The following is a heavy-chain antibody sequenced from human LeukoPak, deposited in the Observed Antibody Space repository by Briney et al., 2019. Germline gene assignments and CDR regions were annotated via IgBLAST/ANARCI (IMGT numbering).Heavy chain of an antibody. CDR1: GGSISSSSYY. CDR3: AKRRDYCSGGTCGSEYFQH. CDR2: ISGSGHVS. Sequence: LPSETLSLTCTVSGGSISSSSYYWGWIRQPPGKGLEWVSAISGSGHVSLYADSVKGRFTISRDNSKNTVHLQMNSLRVEDTAVYYCAKRRDYCSGGTCGSEYFQHWGQGTLVTVSS. J-gene: IGHJ1*01. D-gene: IGHD2-15*01. V-gene: IGHV3-23*01.